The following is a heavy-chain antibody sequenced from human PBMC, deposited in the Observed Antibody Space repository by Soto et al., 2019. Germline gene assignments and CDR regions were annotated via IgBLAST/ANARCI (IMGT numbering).Heavy chain of an antibody. Sequence: SETLSLTCTVSGGSISTYYWSWIRQPPGKGLEWIGYIYNSGSTNYNPSLKSRVTISVDTSKNHFSLRMSSVTAADTAVYYCATDCGVDRGYFDYGGEEPRVPFP. CDR3: ATDCGVDRGYFDY. CDR2: IYNSGST. CDR1: GGSISTYY. D-gene: IGHD2-8*01. V-gene: IGHV4-59*01. J-gene: IGHJ4*02.